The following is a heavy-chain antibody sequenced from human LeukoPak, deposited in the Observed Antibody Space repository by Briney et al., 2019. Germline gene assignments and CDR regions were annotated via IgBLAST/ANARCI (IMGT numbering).Heavy chain of an antibody. J-gene: IGHJ4*02. CDR1: GGSISSGSYY. CDR2: IYISGST. CDR3: ARERGSLTGYLSIGY. V-gene: IGHV4-61*02. D-gene: IGHD3-9*01. Sequence: SETLSLTCTVSGGSISSGSYYWSWIRQPAGKGLEWIGRIYISGSTNYNPSLKSRVTISVDTSKNQFSLKLSSVTAADTAVYYCARERGSLTGYLSIGYWGQGTLVTVSS.